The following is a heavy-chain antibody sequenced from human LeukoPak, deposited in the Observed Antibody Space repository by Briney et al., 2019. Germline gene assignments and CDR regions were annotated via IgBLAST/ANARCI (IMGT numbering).Heavy chain of an antibody. J-gene: IGHJ1*01. Sequence: GVSLRLSCVAAGFTFSTYSMNWVRQAPGKGLEWVSSISSSSRHRYYADSVKGRFTISRDDAKNSVYLQMNSLRAEETAVYYCVRDFNPVTTAYLHHWGEGTLVTVSS. CDR3: VRDFNPVTTAYLHH. CDR2: ISSSSRHR. CDR1: GFTFSTYS. D-gene: IGHD4-17*01. V-gene: IGHV3-21*01.